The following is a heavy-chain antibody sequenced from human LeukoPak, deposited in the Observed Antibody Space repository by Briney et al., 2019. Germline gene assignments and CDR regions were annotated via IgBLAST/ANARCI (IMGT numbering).Heavy chain of an antibody. CDR2: INHSGST. V-gene: IGHV4-34*01. Sequence: LETLSLTCAVYGGSFSGYYWSWIRQPPGKGLEWIGEINHSGSTNYNPSLKSRVTISVDTSKNQFSLKLSSVTAADTAVYYCARGLKDTYYYYGMDVWGQGTTVTVSS. CDR1: GGSFSGYY. CDR3: ARGLKDTYYYYGMDV. J-gene: IGHJ6*02. D-gene: IGHD2-15*01.